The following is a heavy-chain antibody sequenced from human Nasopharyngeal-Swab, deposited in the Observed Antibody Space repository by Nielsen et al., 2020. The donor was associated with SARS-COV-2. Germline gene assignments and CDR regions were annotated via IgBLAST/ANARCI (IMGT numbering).Heavy chain of an antibody. D-gene: IGHD6-13*01. CDR3: AKEDASKQLAED. J-gene: IGHJ4*02. CDR1: GFTFSSYG. CDR2: ISYGGSNK. Sequence: GESLKISCAASGFTFSSYGMHWVRQAPGKGLEWVAVISYGGSNKYYADSVKGRFTISRDNSKNTLYLQMNSLRAEDTAVYYCAKEDASKQLAEDWGQGTLVTVSS. V-gene: IGHV3-30*18.